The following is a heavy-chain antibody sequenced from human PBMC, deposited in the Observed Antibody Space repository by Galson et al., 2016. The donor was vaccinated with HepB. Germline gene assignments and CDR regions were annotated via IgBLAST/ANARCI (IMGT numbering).Heavy chain of an antibody. CDR2: IYASEYT. CDR1: GDSINSNSFY. CDR3: ARTAARLYFDD. Sequence: SETLSLTCAVSGDSINSNSFYWGWIRQPPGKGLEWIGNIYASEYTFYNPSLKSRATISVDTSKNQFSLKLSSVTAADTAVYYCARTAARLYFDDWGQGTLVTVSS. V-gene: IGHV4-39*01. J-gene: IGHJ4*01. D-gene: IGHD6-6*01.